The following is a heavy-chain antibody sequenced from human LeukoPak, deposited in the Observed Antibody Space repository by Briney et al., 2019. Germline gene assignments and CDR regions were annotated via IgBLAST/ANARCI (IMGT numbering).Heavy chain of an antibody. V-gene: IGHV3-30-3*01. CDR3: ARPPYSSSWFSKGGDAFDI. Sequence: GRSLRLSCAASGFTFSSYAMHWVRQAPGKGLEWVAVISYDGSNKYYADSVKGRFTISRDNSKNTLYLQMNSLRAEDTAVYYCARPPYSSSWFSKGGDAFDIWGQGTMVTVSS. J-gene: IGHJ3*02. CDR2: ISYDGSNK. D-gene: IGHD6-13*01. CDR1: GFTFSSYA.